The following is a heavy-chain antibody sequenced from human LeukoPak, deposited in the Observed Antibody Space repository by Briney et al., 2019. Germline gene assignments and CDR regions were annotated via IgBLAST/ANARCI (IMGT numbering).Heavy chain of an antibody. CDR3: ARHTNDYGGYGDY. J-gene: IGHJ4*02. CDR2: IYPGDSDT. D-gene: IGHD4-23*01. V-gene: IGHV5-51*01. CDR1: GYSFTSYW. Sequence: NLGESLKISCKGSGYSFTSYWISWVRQMPGKGLEWMGIIYPGDSDTRYSPSFQGQVTISADKSISAAYLQWSSLKASDTAMYYCARHTNDYGGYGDYWGQGTLVTVSS.